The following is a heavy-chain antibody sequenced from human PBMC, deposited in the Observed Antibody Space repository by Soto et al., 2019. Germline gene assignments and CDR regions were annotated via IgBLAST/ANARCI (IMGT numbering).Heavy chain of an antibody. J-gene: IGHJ4*02. V-gene: IGHV2-5*02. CDR1: GFSLSTSGVG. D-gene: IGHD3-10*01. CDR2: IYWDDDK. Sequence: SGPTLVNPTQTLTLTCTFSGFSLSTSGVGVGRIRQPPGKALEWLALIYWDDDKRYSPSLKSRLTITKDTSKNQVVLTMTNMDPVDTATYYCAHLRAAMVRGVIIGYFDYWGQGTLVTVSS. CDR3: AHLRAAMVRGVIIGYFDY.